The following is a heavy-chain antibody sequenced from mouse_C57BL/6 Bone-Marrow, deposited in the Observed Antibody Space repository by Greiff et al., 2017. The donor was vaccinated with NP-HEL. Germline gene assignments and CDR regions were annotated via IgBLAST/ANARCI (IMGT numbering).Heavy chain of an antibody. J-gene: IGHJ2*01. V-gene: IGHV1-82*01. CDR1: GYAFSSSW. CDR2: IYPGDGDT. Sequence: QVQLQQSGPELVKPGASVKISCKASGYAFSSSWMNWVKQRPGKGLEWIGRIYPGDGDTNYNGKFKGKATLTADKSSSTAYMQLSSLTSEDSAVYFCARAPKFTTVVAFYYFDYWGQGTTLTVSS. D-gene: IGHD1-1*01. CDR3: ARAPKFTTVVAFYYFDY.